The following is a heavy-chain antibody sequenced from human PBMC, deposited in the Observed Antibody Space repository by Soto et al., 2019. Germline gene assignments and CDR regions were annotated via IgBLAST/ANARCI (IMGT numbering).Heavy chain of an antibody. CDR3: ARPDTHGGSWYFGFEP. D-gene: IGHD6-13*01. CDR1: GGTFSRHA. CDR2: IIPMFGTT. V-gene: IGHV1-69*13. J-gene: IGHJ5*02. Sequence: SSVKVSCKTSGGTFSRHAINWVRQAPGQGLEWMGGIIPMFGTTNYAQKFKGRVTISADESTSTAYMELSSLRAEDAAVYYRARPDTHGGSWYFGFEPWRQGTLVTISS.